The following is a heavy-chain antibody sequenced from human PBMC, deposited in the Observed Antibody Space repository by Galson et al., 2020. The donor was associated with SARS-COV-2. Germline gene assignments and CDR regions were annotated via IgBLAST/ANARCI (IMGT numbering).Heavy chain of an antibody. CDR1: GGSISSSSNFY. CDR2: IYYSGTT. D-gene: IGHD4-4*01. Sequence: TLSLTCTVSGGSISSSSNFYWGWIRQPPGKSLEWIGNIYYSGTTYYNPSVRGRVTISVDTSKNQFSLNLSSVTAADTSVYYCARQGRGTVTRSFDPWGQGTLVTVSS. J-gene: IGHJ5*02. V-gene: IGHV4-39*01. CDR3: ARQGRGTVTRSFDP.